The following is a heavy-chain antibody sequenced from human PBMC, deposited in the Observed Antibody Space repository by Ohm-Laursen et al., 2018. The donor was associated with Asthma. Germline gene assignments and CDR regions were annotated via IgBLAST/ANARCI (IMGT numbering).Heavy chain of an antibody. CDR2: ISGNGGST. CDR1: GFTFSGCA. CDR3: VKTQGGSSWLLNYFDF. D-gene: IGHD6-13*01. V-gene: IGHV3-23*01. Sequence: LSLTCAASGFTFSGCAMSWVRQAPGKGLEWVSGISGNGGSTYYPDSVKGRFTISRDNSKNTLYLQMSSLRAEDTAVYYCVKTQGGSSWLLNYFDFWGQGTLVTVSS. J-gene: IGHJ4*02.